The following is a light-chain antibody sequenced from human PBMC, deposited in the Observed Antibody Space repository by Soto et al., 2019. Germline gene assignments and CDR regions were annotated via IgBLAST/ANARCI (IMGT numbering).Light chain of an antibody. Sequence: QSALTQPASVSGSPGQSITISCTGTSSDVGGYNYVSWYQHHPGKAPKLIIYDVTNRPSGVSNPFSGSKSGNTASLTISGLQPEDEADYYCSSYTTSNTRQIVSGTGTKVT. J-gene: IGLJ1*01. V-gene: IGLV2-14*03. CDR1: SSDVGGYNY. CDR3: SSYTTSNTRQIV. CDR2: DVT.